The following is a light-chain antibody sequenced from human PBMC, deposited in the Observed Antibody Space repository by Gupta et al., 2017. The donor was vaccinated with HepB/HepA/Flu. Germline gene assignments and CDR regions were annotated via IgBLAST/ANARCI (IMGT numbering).Light chain of an antibody. Sequence: LVLTQSPSASASLGASVKLTCTLSSWHSSYAIAWHQQQPEKGPRYLMKLNSDGSHSKGDGIPDRCSGPSPGAEPYLTISSLQAEDEADYYCQTWGTGIKVVFGGGTKLTVL. CDR3: QTWGTGIKVV. CDR2: LNSDGSH. V-gene: IGLV4-69*01. CDR1: SWHSSYA. J-gene: IGLJ2*01.